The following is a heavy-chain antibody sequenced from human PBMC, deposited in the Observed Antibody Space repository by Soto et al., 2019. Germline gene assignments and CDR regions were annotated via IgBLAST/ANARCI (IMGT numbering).Heavy chain of an antibody. J-gene: IGHJ4*02. Sequence: QLQLQESGPGLAKPSETLSLTCTVSGGSISRSSYYWGWIRQPPGKGLEWIGSIYYSGSTYYNPSVKSRVTICVDTAKNQFTLELSPATAAVTAVYYCTMHDYGGFGLWGQGTLVTVSS. V-gene: IGHV4-39*01. CDR1: GGSISRSSYY. D-gene: IGHD4-17*01. CDR2: IYYSGST. CDR3: TMHDYGGFGL.